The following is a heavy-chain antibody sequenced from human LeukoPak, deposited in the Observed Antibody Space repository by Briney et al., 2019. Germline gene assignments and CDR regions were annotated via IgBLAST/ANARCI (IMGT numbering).Heavy chain of an antibody. CDR1: GGSISSGGYY. V-gene: IGHV4-31*03. D-gene: IGHD3-9*01. Sequence: SQTLSLTCTASGGSISSGGYYWSWVRQHPGKGLEWIGYIYYSGSTYYNPSLKSRVTTSVDTSKNQFSLKLSSVTAADTAVYYCARGIRYFDWLAAFDIWGQGTMVTVSS. CDR3: ARGIRYFDWLAAFDI. J-gene: IGHJ3*02. CDR2: IYYSGST.